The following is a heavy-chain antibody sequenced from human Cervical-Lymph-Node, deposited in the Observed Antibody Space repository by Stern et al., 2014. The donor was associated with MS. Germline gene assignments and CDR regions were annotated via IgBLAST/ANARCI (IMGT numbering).Heavy chain of an antibody. V-gene: IGHV1-46*03. Sequence: DQLVESGAEVKKPGASVKVSCKASGYTFRKYYMHWVRQAPGQGLEWVGIIHPSRNTTSHAQKFQDRVTISKDTSTSTVYMELSSLRSEDTAVYYCARDSSGTYSSLDYWGQGTLVTVSS. CDR1: GYTFRKYY. D-gene: IGHD1-26*01. CDR2: IHPSRNTT. CDR3: ARDSSGTYSSLDY. J-gene: IGHJ4*02.